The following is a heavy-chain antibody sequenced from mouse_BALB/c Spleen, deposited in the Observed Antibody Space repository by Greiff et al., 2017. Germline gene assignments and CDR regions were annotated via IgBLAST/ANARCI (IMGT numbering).Heavy chain of an antibody. CDR1: GYTFTSYD. Sequence: QVQLQQSGAELVKPGASVKLSCKASGYTFTSYDINWVRQRPEQGLEWIGWIFPGDGSTKYNEKFKGKATLTTDKSPSTAYMQLSRLTSEDSAVYFCARNWDGSGYFDVWGAGTTVTVSS. CDR2: IFPGDGST. CDR3: ARNWDGSGYFDV. D-gene: IGHD4-1*01. V-gene: IGHV1S56*01. J-gene: IGHJ1*01.